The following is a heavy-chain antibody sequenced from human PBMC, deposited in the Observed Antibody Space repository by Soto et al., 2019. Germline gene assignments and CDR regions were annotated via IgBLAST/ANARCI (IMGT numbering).Heavy chain of an antibody. CDR3: ASSAGLPGDCFYQSCMDF. V-gene: IGHV4-4*08. CDR1: GASIRSYY. D-gene: IGHD3-16*01. J-gene: IGHJ6*02. Sequence: SETLSLTCSVSGASIRSYYWHWIRQPPGKGLEWIGYVYTSDYTRYSSSLKSRVTISVDTSKSQFYLRLNSVTAADTAVYYCASSAGLPGDCFYQSCMDFRCQGPTGTL. CDR2: VYTSDYT.